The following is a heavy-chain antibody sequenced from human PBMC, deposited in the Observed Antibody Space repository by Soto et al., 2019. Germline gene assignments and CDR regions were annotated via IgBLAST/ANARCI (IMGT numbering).Heavy chain of an antibody. J-gene: IGHJ4*02. Sequence: EVQLLESGGGLVQPGGSLRLSCAASGFTFSSYAMSWVRQAPGKGLEWVSAISGSGGSTYYADSVKGRYTISRDNSKNTLYLQMNNLRAEGRAVYYCARRRSGWYFDYWGQGALVTVSS. CDR3: ARRRSGWYFDY. CDR1: GFTFSSYA. CDR2: ISGSGGST. D-gene: IGHD6-19*01. V-gene: IGHV3-23*01.